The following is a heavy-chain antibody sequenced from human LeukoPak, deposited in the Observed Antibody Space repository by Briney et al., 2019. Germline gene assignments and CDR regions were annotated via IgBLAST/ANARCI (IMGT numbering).Heavy chain of an antibody. CDR3: ARGGVGCFDY. J-gene: IGHJ4*02. CDR1: GSTFTTYW. Sequence: PGGSRTLSCAAPGSTFTTYWIHWVRQAAGKGLVWVSHMNSDGSSASYADSVKGRLTISRDNAKNTVYLQMNSLRAEDTAVYYCARGGVGCFDYWGQGALVTVSS. D-gene: IGHD6-19*01. V-gene: IGHV3-74*01. CDR2: MNSDGSSA.